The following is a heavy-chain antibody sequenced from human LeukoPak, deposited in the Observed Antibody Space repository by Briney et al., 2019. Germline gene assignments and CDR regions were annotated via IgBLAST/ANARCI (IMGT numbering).Heavy chain of an antibody. Sequence: GGSLRLSCAASGFIFSNYWMSWVRQAPGKGLEWVANIKQDGSEKYYVDSVKGRFTISRDNAKNSVYMLMNSLRAEDTAVYSCARQRRYCSGDSCYQRTFDFWGQGTLVTVSS. J-gene: IGHJ4*02. D-gene: IGHD2-15*01. CDR2: IKQDGSEK. V-gene: IGHV3-7*01. CDR3: ARQRRYCSGDSCYQRTFDF. CDR1: GFIFSNYW.